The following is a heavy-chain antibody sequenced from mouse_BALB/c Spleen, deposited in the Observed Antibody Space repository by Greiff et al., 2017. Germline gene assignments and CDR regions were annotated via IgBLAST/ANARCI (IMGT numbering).Heavy chain of an antibody. V-gene: IGHV1-87*01. CDR2: IYPGDGDT. CDR3: AREGDSSGYAFAY. Sequence: VQLQQSGAELARPGASVKLSCKASGYTFTSYWMQWVKQRPGQGLEWIGAIYPGDGDTRYTQKFKGKATLTADKSSSTAYMQLSSLASEDSAVYYCAREGDSSGYAFAYWGQGTLVTVSA. D-gene: IGHD3-2*01. CDR1: GYTFTSYW. J-gene: IGHJ3*01.